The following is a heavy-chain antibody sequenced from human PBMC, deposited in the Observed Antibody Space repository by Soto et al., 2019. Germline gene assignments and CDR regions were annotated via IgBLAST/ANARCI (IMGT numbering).Heavy chain of an antibody. D-gene: IGHD7-27*01. CDR2: IYPDRSET. CDR3: ARHGGPREDWGYYFDY. V-gene: IGHV5-51*01. J-gene: IGHJ4*02. Sequence: RGESRKISCKASGYGFTGYWIGWVRQMPGEGLEWVGVIYPDRSETRYNPSFQGQVIISCDKSIGTAYVPWSSLEASATAIYYCARHGGPREDWGYYFDYWGQGTLVTVSS. CDR1: GYGFTGYW.